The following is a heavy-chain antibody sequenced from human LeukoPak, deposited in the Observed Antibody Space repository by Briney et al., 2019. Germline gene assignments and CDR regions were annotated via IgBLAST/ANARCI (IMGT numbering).Heavy chain of an antibody. CDR3: ARVASSGYYYFDS. CDR2: IYTSGST. V-gene: IGHV4-61*02. J-gene: IGHJ4*02. CDR1: GGSISSDTYY. Sequence: PSETLSLTCSVSGGSISSDTYYWSWIRQPAEKGLEWIGRIYTSGSTNYNPSLKSRVTISVDTSKNQFSLKLSSVTAADTAVYYCARVASSGYYYFDSWGQGTLVTVSS. D-gene: IGHD3-3*01.